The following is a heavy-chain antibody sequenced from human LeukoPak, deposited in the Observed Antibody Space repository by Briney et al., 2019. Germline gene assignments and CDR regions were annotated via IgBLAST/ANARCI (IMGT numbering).Heavy chain of an antibody. CDR2: VYYGGKT. D-gene: IGHD6-6*01. Sequence: SETLSLTCTVSDDSISSGAYSWVWVRQPPGKGLEFIGTVYYGGKTYYNPSLKSRVTMSVDTPKKHFSLNLTSVNAANTAVYYCARLRAARYFFDYWGQGARVTVSS. V-gene: IGHV4-39*02. J-gene: IGHJ4*02. CDR1: DDSISSGAYS. CDR3: ARLRAARYFFDY.